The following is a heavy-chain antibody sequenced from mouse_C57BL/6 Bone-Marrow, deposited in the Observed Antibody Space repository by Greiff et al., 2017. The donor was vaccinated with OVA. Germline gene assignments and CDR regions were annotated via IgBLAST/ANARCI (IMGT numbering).Heavy chain of an antibody. CDR2: ISYDGSN. D-gene: IGHD1-1*01. V-gene: IGHV3-6*01. J-gene: IGHJ2*01. CDR1: GYSITSGYY. Sequence: EVQLQESGPGLVKPSQSLSLTCSVTGYSITSGYYWNWIRQFPGNKLEWMGYISYDGSNNYNQSLKNRISITRDTSKNQFFLKLNSVTTEDTATYYCARGYYYGSSYHWGQGTTLTVSS. CDR3: ARGYYYGSSYH.